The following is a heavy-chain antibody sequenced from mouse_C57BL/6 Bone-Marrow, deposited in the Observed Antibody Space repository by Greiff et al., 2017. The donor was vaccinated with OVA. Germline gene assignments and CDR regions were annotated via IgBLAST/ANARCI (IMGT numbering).Heavy chain of an antibody. J-gene: IGHJ2*01. CDR1: GFTFSSYA. Sequence: EVQLQESGGGLVKPGGSLKLSCAASGFTFSSYAMSWVRQTPEKRLEWVATISDGGSYTYYPDNVKGRFTISRDNAKNNLYLQMSHLKSEDTAMYYCARDEGAYWGQGTTLTVSS. CDR3: ARDEGAY. V-gene: IGHV5-4*01. CDR2: ISDGGSYT.